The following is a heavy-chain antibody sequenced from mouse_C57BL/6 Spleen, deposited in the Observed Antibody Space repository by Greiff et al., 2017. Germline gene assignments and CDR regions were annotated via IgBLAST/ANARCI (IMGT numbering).Heavy chain of an antibody. D-gene: IGHD1-1*01. CDR3: AKEYYGSSDYAMDY. J-gene: IGHJ4*01. V-gene: IGHV2-5*01. CDR1: GFSLTSYG. Sequence: VQLQESGPGLVQPSQSLSITCTVSGFSLTSYGVHWVRQSPGKGLEWLGVIWRGGSTDYNAAFMSRLSITKDNSKSQVFFKMNSLQADDTAIYYCAKEYYGSSDYAMDYWGQGTSVTVSS. CDR2: IWRGGST.